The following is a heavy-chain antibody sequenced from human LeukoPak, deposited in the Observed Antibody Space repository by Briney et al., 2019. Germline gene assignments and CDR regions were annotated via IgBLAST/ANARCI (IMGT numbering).Heavy chain of an antibody. CDR1: GFTFTSYG. V-gene: IGHV3-30*02. Sequence: GGSLRLSCVVSGFTFTSYGVHWVRQAPGKGLEWVAFIRHDGSYKDYADSVKGRFTISRDNSKNTLYLQMNSLRAEDTAVYYCARGRGVEMATIWFDYWGQGTLVTVSS. CDR3: ARGRGVEMATIWFDY. J-gene: IGHJ4*02. CDR2: IRHDGSYK. D-gene: IGHD5-24*01.